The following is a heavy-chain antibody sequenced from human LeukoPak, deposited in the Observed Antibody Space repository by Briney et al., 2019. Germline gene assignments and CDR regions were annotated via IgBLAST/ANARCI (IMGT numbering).Heavy chain of an antibody. J-gene: IGHJ4*02. CDR3: ARDRGGSYSAIDY. V-gene: IGHV3-48*04. D-gene: IGHD1-26*01. CDR1: GFTFSSYS. Sequence: GGSLRLSCAASGFTFSSYSMNWVRQAPGKGLEWVSFISSSSSTIYYADSVNGRFTISRDNAQTSLYQQMNNLRAEDTAVYYCARDRGGSYSAIDYWGQGTMVTVSS. CDR2: ISSSSSTI.